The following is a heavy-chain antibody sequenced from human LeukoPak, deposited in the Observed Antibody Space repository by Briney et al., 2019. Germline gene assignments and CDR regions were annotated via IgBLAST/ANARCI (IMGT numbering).Heavy chain of an antibody. CDR2: ISSSSSYI. Sequence: GGPLRLSCAASGFTFSSYSMNWVRQAPGKGLEWVSSISSSSSYIYYADSVKGRFTISRDNAKNTLYLQMNSLRAEDTAVYYCAREDCSGGSCYSGYWFDPWGQGTLVTVSS. CDR1: GFTFSSYS. D-gene: IGHD2-15*01. V-gene: IGHV3-21*01. J-gene: IGHJ5*02. CDR3: AREDCSGGSCYSGYWFDP.